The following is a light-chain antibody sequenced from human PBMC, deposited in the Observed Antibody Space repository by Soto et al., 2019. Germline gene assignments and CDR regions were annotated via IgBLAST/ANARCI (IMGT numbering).Light chain of an antibody. Sequence: QAVLTQPPSVSGAPGQRVTFSCTGSSSNIGANYDVHWYKHLPGTAPKLLIYGNSNRPSGVSDRFSASKSGASASLAITGLQVEDEADYYCQSYDSSLTAVVFGGGTKLTVL. CDR2: GNS. CDR1: SSNIGANYD. V-gene: IGLV1-40*01. J-gene: IGLJ2*01. CDR3: QSYDSSLTAVV.